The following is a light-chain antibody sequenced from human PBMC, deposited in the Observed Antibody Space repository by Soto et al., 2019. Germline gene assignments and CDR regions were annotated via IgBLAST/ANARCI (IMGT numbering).Light chain of an antibody. CDR3: HQANSFPPT. CDR1: QDISSW. CDR2: AAS. J-gene: IGKJ3*01. Sequence: DIQMTQSPSSVSASVGDRVTITCRASQDISSWLAWYQQKPGKAPTLLIYAASTLQSGVPSRFSDSGSGTDFTLTISSLQPEDFATYYCHQANSFPPTFGPGTKVHIK. V-gene: IGKV1-12*01.